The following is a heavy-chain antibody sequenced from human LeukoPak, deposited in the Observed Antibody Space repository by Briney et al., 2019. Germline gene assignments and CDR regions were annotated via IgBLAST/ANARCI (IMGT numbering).Heavy chain of an antibody. CDR1: GFTFSSNL. D-gene: IGHD2-15*01. CDR3: ASQALRAVDI. J-gene: IGHJ3*02. Sequence: PGGSLRLSCAASGFTFSSNLMSWVRQAPGKGLEWVANIKQDGTEKYYVDSVRGRFTISRDNAKNSLYLQMNSLRAEDTAVYYCASQALRAVDIWGQGTMVTVSS. V-gene: IGHV3-7*05. CDR2: IKQDGTEK.